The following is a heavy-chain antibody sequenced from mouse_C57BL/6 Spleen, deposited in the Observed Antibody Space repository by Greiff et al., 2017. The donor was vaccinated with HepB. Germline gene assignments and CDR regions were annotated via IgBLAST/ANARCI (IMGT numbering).Heavy chain of an antibody. CDR1: GYTFTDYY. CDR2: IYPGSGNT. D-gene: IGHD2-3*01. J-gene: IGHJ3*01. V-gene: IGHV1-76*01. Sequence: QVQLKESGAELVRPGASVKLSCKASGYTFTDYYINWVKQRPGQGLEWIARIYPGSGNTYYNEKFKGKATLTAEKSSSTAYMQLSSLTSEDSAVYFCARRMVTTEVVAYWGQGTLVTVSA. CDR3: ARRMVTTEVVAY.